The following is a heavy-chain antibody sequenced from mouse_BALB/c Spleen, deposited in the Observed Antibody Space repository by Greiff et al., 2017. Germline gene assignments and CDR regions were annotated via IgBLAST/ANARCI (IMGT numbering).Heavy chain of an antibody. D-gene: IGHD2-4*01. CDR3: ARWDHDDEYCFDY. J-gene: IGHJ2*01. V-gene: IGHV5-12-1*01. CDR2: ISSGGGST. CDR1: GFAFSSYD. Sequence: EVQRVESGGGLVKPGGSLKLSCAASGFAFSSYDMSWVRQTPEKRLEWVAYISSGGGSTYYPDTVKGRCTISRDNAKNTRYLQMSSLKSEDTAMYDCARWDHDDEYCFDYWGQGTTLTVSA.